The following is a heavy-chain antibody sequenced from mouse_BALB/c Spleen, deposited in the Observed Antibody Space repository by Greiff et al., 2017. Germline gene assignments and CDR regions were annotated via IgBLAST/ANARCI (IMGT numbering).Heavy chain of an antibody. D-gene: IGHD1-1*01. Sequence: VQLQQSGPELVRPGDSVSMSCKASGYTFTSYWMHWVKQRPGQGLEWIGMIDPSNRETRLNQKFKDKATLTVDKSTNTAYMQLNSLTTEDSAVYYCARGRYSSSFAYWGQGTLVTVSA. CDR1: GYTFTSYW. CDR2: IDPSNRET. J-gene: IGHJ3*01. CDR3: ARGRYSSSFAY. V-gene: IGHV1S127*01.